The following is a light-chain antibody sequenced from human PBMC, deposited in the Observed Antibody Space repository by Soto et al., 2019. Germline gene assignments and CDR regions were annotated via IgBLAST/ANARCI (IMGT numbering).Light chain of an antibody. CDR3: QQYGGSPIT. CDR2: GAS. Sequence: IVLTQSPGTLSLSPGERFTLSCRASQSVTTRLAWYQHKPGQAPRLLMSGASSRASGVPVRFSGSGSGTDFTLTISRLEPEDFELYYCQQYGGSPITFGIGTRREIK. CDR1: QSVTTR. J-gene: IGKJ5*01. V-gene: IGKV3-20*01.